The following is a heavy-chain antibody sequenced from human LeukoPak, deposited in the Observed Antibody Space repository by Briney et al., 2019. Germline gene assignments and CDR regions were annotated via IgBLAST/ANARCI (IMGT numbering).Heavy chain of an antibody. CDR3: ARVRLTTGTTDGLGDY. Sequence: ASVKVSCKASGYTFTSYAMNWVRQAPGQGLEWMGWINTNTGNPTYAQGFTGRFVFSLDTSVSTAYLQISSLKAEDTAVYYCARVRLTTGTTDGLGDYWGQGTLVTVSS. D-gene: IGHD1-1*01. J-gene: IGHJ4*02. V-gene: IGHV7-4-1*02. CDR2: INTNTGNP. CDR1: GYTFTSYA.